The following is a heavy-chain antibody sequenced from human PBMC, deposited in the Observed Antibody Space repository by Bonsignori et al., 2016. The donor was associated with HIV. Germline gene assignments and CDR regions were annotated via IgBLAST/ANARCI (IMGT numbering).Heavy chain of an antibody. Sequence: GGSLRLSCAASGFTFGNFNMAWVRQAPGKGLEWVSSISSNSFYINYADSVRGRFTISRDNAAKSVFLHMNSLRAEDTAVYYCARVGILGVGHPLFSAWGRGTVVTVSS. J-gene: IGHJ5*02. D-gene: IGHD1-26*01. CDR2: ISSNSFYI. CDR3: ARVGILGVGHPLFSA. CDR1: GFTFGNFN. V-gene: IGHV3-21*01.